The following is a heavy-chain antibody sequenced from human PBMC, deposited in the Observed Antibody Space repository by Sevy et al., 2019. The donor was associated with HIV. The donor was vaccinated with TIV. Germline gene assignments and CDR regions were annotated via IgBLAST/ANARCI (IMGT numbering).Heavy chain of an antibody. CDR2: LIGGGSRT. J-gene: IGHJ6*02. D-gene: IGHD6-25*01. Sequence: GGSLRLSCAASGFPFSNYAMSWIRQAPGKGLEWVSTLIGGGSRTYYADSVTGRFTISRDNSKNTLYLQMNSLRADDTAICYCAKRRVQSGLSGGGANCGWDVCGQGTTVTVSS. CDR1: GFPFSNYA. V-gene: IGHV3-23*01. CDR3: AKRRVQSGLSGGGANCGWDV.